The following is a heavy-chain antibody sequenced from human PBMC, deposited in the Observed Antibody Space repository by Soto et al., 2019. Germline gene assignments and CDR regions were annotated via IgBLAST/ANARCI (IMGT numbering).Heavy chain of an antibody. CDR2: IYPGDSDT. CDR3: ARASSVEMADYFDY. D-gene: IGHD2-2*01. CDR1: GYSFTSYW. J-gene: IGHJ4*02. Sequence: GESLKISCKGSGYSFTSYWIGWVRQMPGKGLEWMGIIYPGDSDTRYSPSFQGHNTISADKSISTPYLQCSSLKASDTAMYYCARASSVEMADYFDYWGQGTLVTVS. V-gene: IGHV5-51*01.